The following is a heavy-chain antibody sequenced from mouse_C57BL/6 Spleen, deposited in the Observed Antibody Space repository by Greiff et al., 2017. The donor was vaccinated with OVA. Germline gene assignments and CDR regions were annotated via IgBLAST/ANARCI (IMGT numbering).Heavy chain of an antibody. V-gene: IGHV5-6*01. Sequence: EVKLVESGGDLVKPGGSLNLSCAASGFTFSSYGMSWVRQTPDKRLEWVATISSGGSYTYYPDSVKGRFTISRDNAKNTLYLQMSSLKSEDTAMYYCARPIYDSSRDDWYFDVWGTGTTVTVSS. CDR2: ISSGGSYT. D-gene: IGHD1-1*01. CDR3: ARPIYDSSRDDWYFDV. J-gene: IGHJ1*03. CDR1: GFTFSSYG.